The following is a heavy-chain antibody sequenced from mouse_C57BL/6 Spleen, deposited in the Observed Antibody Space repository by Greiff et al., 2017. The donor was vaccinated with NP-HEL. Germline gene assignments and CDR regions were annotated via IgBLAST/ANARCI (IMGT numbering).Heavy chain of an antibody. J-gene: IGHJ4*01. V-gene: IGHV1-52*01. CDR1: GYTFTSYW. CDR3: AREDDDYDGGAMDY. Sequence: QVQLQQPGAELVRPGSSVKLSCKASGYTFTSYWMHWVKQRPIQGLEWIGNIDPSDSETHYNQKFKDKATLTVDKSSSTAYMQLSSLTSEDSAVYYCAREDDDYDGGAMDYWGQGTSVTVSS. CDR2: IDPSDSET. D-gene: IGHD2-4*01.